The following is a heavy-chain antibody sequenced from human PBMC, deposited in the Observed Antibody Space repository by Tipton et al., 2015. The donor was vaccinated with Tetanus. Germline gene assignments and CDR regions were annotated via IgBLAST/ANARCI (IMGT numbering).Heavy chain of an antibody. CDR1: GDSISSNTNY. J-gene: IGHJ4*02. Sequence: TLSLTCSVSGDSISSNTNYWAWIRQPPGKGLEWIGSIYYTESRYYNPSLKSRVTISVDTSKGQLSLKLSSVTAADTAVYYCAKGRATSLHDYWGQGTLVTVSS. CDR3: AKGRATSLHDY. V-gene: IGHV4-39*01. D-gene: IGHD5-12*01. CDR2: IYYTESR.